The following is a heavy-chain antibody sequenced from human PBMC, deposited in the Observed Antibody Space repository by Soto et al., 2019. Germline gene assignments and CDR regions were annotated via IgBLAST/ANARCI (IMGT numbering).Heavy chain of an antibody. Sequence: EVQLLESGGGLVQPGGSLRLSCAASGFTFSSYAMSWVRQAPGKGLEWVSAISVSGGSTYYADSVKGRFTISRDNSKNTPYVQMNSLRAEDTAVYYCATDRYCSGGSCYSSFDYWGQGTLVTVSS. CDR3: ATDRYCSGGSCYSSFDY. J-gene: IGHJ4*02. CDR2: ISVSGGST. V-gene: IGHV3-23*01. D-gene: IGHD2-15*01. CDR1: GFTFSSYA.